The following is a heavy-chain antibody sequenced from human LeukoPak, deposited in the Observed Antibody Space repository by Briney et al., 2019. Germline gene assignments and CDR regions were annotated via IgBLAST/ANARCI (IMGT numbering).Heavy chain of an antibody. Sequence: GGSLRLSCAASGFTFDDYAMHWVRQAPGKGLEWVSGISWNSGSIGYADSVKGRFTISRDNAKNSLYLQMNSLRAEDTALYYCAKDGRRWIQGPHEGGGAFDIWGQGTMVTVSS. CDR3: AKDGRRWIQGPHEGGGAFDI. V-gene: IGHV3-9*01. J-gene: IGHJ3*02. CDR1: GFTFDDYA. D-gene: IGHD5-24*01. CDR2: ISWNSGSI.